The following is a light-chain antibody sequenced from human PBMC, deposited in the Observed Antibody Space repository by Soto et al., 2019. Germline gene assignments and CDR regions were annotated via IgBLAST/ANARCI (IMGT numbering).Light chain of an antibody. CDR1: SSDVGSYNY. CDR3: TSYTISNTYV. V-gene: IGLV2-14*01. CDR2: DVS. J-gene: IGLJ1*01. Sequence: QSVLTRPASVSESPGQSITIFCTGTSSDVGSYNYVSWYQQHPGKAPKLMIYDVSNRPSGVSNRFSGSKSGNTASLTISGLQAEDEADYYCTSYTISNTYVFGTGTKVTVL.